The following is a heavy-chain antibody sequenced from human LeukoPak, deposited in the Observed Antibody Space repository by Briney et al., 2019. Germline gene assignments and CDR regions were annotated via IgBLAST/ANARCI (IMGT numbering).Heavy chain of an antibody. V-gene: IGHV3-21*01. CDR2: IISSGAYI. CDR1: GFTFSSYS. J-gene: IGHJ3*02. Sequence: GGSLRLSCVASGFTFSSYSMNWVRQAPGKGLEWVSSIISSGAYIYYADSVKGRFTISRDNAKNSLYLQMNSLRAEDTAVYYCARERYQLLLGYDAFDIWGQGTMVTVSS. D-gene: IGHD2-2*01. CDR3: ARERYQLLLGYDAFDI.